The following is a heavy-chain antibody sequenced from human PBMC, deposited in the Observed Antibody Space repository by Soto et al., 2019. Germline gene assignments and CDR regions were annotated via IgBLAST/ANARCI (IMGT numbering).Heavy chain of an antibody. CDR2: ITTSSSFT. D-gene: IGHD2-2*01. J-gene: IGHJ4*02. V-gene: IGHV3-11*06. CDR1: GFTFSDYY. Sequence: QVQLVESGGGLVKPGGSLRLSCAASGFTFSDYYMSWIRQAPGNGLEWVSYITTSSSFTKYEDSVKGRFTISRDNAKNSLYLQMNSLRVEDTAVYYCARVAGGVIPVANFDHWGQGTLVTVSS. CDR3: ARVAGGVIPVANFDH.